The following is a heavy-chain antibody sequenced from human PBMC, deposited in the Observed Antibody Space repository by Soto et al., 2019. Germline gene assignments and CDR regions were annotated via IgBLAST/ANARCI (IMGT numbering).Heavy chain of an antibody. V-gene: IGHV1-69*06. D-gene: IGHD6-13*01. CDR3: AWGGSSVPRIRYSELYYYGMDV. CDR1: GGTISIYA. Sequence: GASVKVSCKASGGTISIYAISWVRQAPGQGLEWMGGIILIFGTSNYAQKFQGRVTITADKPTSTAYMELSSLRSDDTAVYYCAWGGSSVPRIRYSELYYYGMDVWGQGTTVTVSS. J-gene: IGHJ6*02. CDR2: IILIFGTS.